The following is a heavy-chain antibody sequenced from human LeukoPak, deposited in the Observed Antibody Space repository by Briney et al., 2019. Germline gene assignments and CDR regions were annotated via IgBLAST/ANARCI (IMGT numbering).Heavy chain of an antibody. V-gene: IGHV1-2*02. CDR1: GYTFTGYY. Sequence: APVKVSCKASGYTFTGYYMHWVRQAPGQGLEWMGWINPNSGGTNYAQKFQGRVTMTRDTSISTAYMELSRLRSDDTAVYYCARGLGGIVVVVAATQASDYWGQGTLVTVSS. CDR2: INPNSGGT. D-gene: IGHD2-15*01. CDR3: ARGLGGIVVVVAATQASDY. J-gene: IGHJ4*02.